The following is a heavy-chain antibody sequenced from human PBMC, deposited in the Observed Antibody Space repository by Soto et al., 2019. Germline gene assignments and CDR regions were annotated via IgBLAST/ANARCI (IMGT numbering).Heavy chain of an antibody. D-gene: IGHD2-15*01. CDR1: GGTFSSYA. CDR3: ASGYCSGGSCHHLYYYYGMDV. J-gene: IGHJ6*02. Sequence: SVKVSCKASGGTFSSYAISWVRQAPGQGLEWMGGIIPIFGTANYAQKFQGRVTITADESTSTAYMELSSLRSEDTAVYYCASGYCSGGSCHHLYYYYGMDVWGQGTTVTVSS. V-gene: IGHV1-69*13. CDR2: IIPIFGTA.